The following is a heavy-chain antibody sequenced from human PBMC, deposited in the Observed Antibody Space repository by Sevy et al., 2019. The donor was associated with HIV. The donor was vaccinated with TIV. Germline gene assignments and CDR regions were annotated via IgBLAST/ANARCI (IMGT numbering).Heavy chain of an antibody. J-gene: IGHJ6*02. CDR3: AKDMGCGWGKGCYYSGMDV. D-gene: IGHD3-16*01. Sequence: GGSLRLSCAASGFKFNDFAMHWVRQAPGKGLEWVSGISWNSGNIDYEDSVKGRFTISRDNAKNSLYLQMNSLRTEDTAWYYCAKDMGCGWGKGCYYSGMDVWGQGTTVTVSS. V-gene: IGHV3-9*01. CDR2: ISWNSGNI. CDR1: GFKFNDFA.